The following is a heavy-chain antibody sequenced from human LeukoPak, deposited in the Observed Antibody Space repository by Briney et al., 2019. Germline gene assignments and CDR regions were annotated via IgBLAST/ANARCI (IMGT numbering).Heavy chain of an antibody. J-gene: IGHJ4*02. CDR3: APSHYDSSAYFDY. CDR2: IDRDGSGT. Sequence: GGSLRLSCAASGFTFSGYWMHWVRQVPGKGLVWVSHIDRDGSGTTYADSVKGRFTISRDNVKNTLYLQMNSLRAEDTAMYYCAPSHYDSSAYFDYWGQGTLVTVSS. CDR1: GFTFSGYW. V-gene: IGHV3-74*03. D-gene: IGHD3-22*01.